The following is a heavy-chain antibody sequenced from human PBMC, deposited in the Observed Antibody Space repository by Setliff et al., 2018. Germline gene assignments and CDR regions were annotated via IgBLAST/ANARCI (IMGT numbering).Heavy chain of an antibody. V-gene: IGHV3-48*01. CDR2: INTSSTII. J-gene: IGHJ6*03. CDR1: EFTISSSA. D-gene: IGHD3-22*01. CDR3: ARLALTGYDTSGYYYALDYYYYMDV. Sequence: LRLSCAASEFTISSSAMSWVRQAPGKGLEWVSAINTSSTIIYYADSVKGRFTISRDNANHSLHLQMNSLRAEDTAVYFCARLALTGYDTSGYYYALDYYYYMDVWGKGTTVTVSS.